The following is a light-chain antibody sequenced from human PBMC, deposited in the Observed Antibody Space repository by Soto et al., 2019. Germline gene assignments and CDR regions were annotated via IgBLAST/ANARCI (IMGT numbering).Light chain of an antibody. CDR2: WAS. J-gene: IGKJ2*01. CDR1: QSVLYSSNNKNY. Sequence: DIVMTQSPDSLAVSLGERATINCKSSQSVLYSSNNKNYLAWYQQKPGQPPKLLIYWASTRESRVPDRFSGSGYGTDFTLTISSMQAEDVAVYSCQQYYSTPPYTFGQGTKLEIK. V-gene: IGKV4-1*01. CDR3: QQYYSTPPYT.